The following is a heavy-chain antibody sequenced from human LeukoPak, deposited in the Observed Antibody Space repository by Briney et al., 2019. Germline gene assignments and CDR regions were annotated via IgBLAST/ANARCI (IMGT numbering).Heavy chain of an antibody. D-gene: IGHD5-12*01. CDR3: ARYNHGGYDLSWFDP. CDR1: GGTFSSYA. Sequence: ASVTVSFKASGGTFSSYAISWVRQAPGQGLEWMGGIIPIFGTANYAQKFQGRVTITTDESTSTAYMELRSLRSEDTAVYYCARYNHGGYDLSWFDPWGQGTLVTVSS. CDR2: IIPIFGTA. V-gene: IGHV1-69*05. J-gene: IGHJ5*02.